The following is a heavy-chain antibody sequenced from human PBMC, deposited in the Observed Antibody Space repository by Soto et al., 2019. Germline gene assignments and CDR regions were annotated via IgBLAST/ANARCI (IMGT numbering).Heavy chain of an antibody. CDR2: IYYSGST. CDR3: ARDPRLSNFDCGVSGAL. CDR1: GGSISSSSYY. Sequence: PSETLSLTCTVSGGSISSSSYYWGWIRQPPGKGLEWIVSIYYSGSTYYNPSLKSRVSMSLDTSKNHFSLKLRSVTAADTAVYYCARDPRLSNFDCGVSGALWGQGTQVTVSS. V-gene: IGHV4-39*07. D-gene: IGHD2-21*01. J-gene: IGHJ4*02.